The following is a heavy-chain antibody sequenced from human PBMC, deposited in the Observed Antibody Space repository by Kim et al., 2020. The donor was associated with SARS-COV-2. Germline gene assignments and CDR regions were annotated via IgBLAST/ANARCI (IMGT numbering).Heavy chain of an antibody. D-gene: IGHD2-2*01. J-gene: IGHJ4*02. Sequence: YYSTSLKTRLTISKDTSKNQVVLTRTNMDPVDTATYYCARSPDQYYFDYWGQGTLVTVSS. CDR3: ARSPDQYYFDY. V-gene: IGHV2-70*01.